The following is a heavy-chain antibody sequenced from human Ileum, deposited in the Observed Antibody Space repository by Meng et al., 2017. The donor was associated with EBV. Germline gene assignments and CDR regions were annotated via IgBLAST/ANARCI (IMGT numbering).Heavy chain of an antibody. J-gene: IGHJ4*02. Sequence: QITLKESGPTLVKPXQTXTLTSXLSGFSLSISGVGVGWIRQPPGKALEWLALIYWDDDKRYSPSLKSRLTITKDTSKNQVVLTMTNMDPVDTATYYCTHRPMTSAYYYFDYWGQGTLVTVSS. CDR3: THRPMTSAYYYFDY. CDR1: GFSLSISGVG. D-gene: IGHD3-22*01. CDR2: IYWDDDK. V-gene: IGHV2-5*02.